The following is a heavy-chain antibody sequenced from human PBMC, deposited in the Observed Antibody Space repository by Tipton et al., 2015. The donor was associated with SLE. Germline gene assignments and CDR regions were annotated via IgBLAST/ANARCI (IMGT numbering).Heavy chain of an antibody. CDR3: ARYGDFDAFDI. Sequence: SLRLSCAASGFTFSSYSMNWVRQAPGKGLEWVSSISSSSSYIYYADSVKGRFTISRDNAKNSLYLQMNILRAEDTAVYYCARYGDFDAFDIWGQGTMVTVSS. D-gene: IGHD4-17*01. CDR2: ISSSSSYI. CDR1: GFTFSSYS. V-gene: IGHV3-21*04. J-gene: IGHJ3*02.